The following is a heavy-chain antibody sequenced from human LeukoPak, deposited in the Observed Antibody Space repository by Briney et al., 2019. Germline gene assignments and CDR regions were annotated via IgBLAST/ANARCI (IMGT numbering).Heavy chain of an antibody. CDR1: GYTFTSCY. V-gene: IGHV1-46*01. Sequence: GASVKVSCKASGYTFTSCYMHWVRQAPGQGLEWMGIINPSGGSTSYAQKFQGRVTMTRDMSTSTVYMELSSLRSEDTAVYYCARVAYRGYCSGGSCYYYYYYMDVWGKGTTVTVSS. D-gene: IGHD2-15*01. CDR2: INPSGGST. CDR3: ARVAYRGYCSGGSCYYYYYYMDV. J-gene: IGHJ6*03.